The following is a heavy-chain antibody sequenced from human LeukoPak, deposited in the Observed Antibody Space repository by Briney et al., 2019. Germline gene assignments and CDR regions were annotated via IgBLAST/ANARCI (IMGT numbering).Heavy chain of an antibody. V-gene: IGHV3-30*04. CDR2: ISYDGSNK. CDR3: ASSPLYSSSWPFDY. J-gene: IGHJ4*02. Sequence: AGGSLRLSCAASGFTFSSYAMHWVRQAPGKGLEWVAVISYDGSNKYYADSVKGRFTISRDNSKNTLYLQMNSLRAEDTAVYYCASSPLYSSSWPFDYWGQGTLVTVSS. D-gene: IGHD6-13*01. CDR1: GFTFSSYA.